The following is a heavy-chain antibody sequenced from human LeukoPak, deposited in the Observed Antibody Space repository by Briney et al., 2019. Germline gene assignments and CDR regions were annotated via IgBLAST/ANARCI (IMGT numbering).Heavy chain of an antibody. V-gene: IGHV4-34*01. CDR3: ARDLRSGGSWGYWFDP. D-gene: IGHD2-15*01. J-gene: IGHJ5*02. CDR2: INHSGST. CDR1: GGSFSGYY. Sequence: PSETLSLTCAVYGGSFSGYYWSWIRQPPGKGLEWIGEINHSGSTNYNPSLKSRVTISVDTSKNQFSLKLSSVTAADTAVYYCARDLRSGGSWGYWFDPWGQGTLVTVSS.